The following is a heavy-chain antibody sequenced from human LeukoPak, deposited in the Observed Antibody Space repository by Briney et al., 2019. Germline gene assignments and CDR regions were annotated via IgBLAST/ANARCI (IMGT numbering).Heavy chain of an antibody. D-gene: IGHD3-10*01. CDR1: GYSISSGYY. CDR3: ARLREEILSLRGDFDL. CDR2: INHSGST. Sequence: SETLSLTCTVSGYSISSGYYWSWIRQPPGKGLEWIGEINHSGSTNYNPSLKSRVTISVDTSKNQFSLKLSSVTAADTAVYYCARLREEILSLRGDFDLWGRGTLVTVSS. V-gene: IGHV4-34*01. J-gene: IGHJ2*01.